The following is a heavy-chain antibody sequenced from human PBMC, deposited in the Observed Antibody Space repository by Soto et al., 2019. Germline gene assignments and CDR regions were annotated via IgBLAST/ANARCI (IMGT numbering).Heavy chain of an antibody. J-gene: IGHJ6*02. CDR2: IKSKTDGGTT. CDR1: GFTFSNAW. Sequence: PGGSLRLSCAASGFTFSNAWMNWVRQAPGKGLEWVGRIKSKTDGGTTDYAAPVKGRFTISRDDSKNTLYLQMNSLKTEDTAVYYCTTSSYYGSGSYEDTYYYYYGMDVWCQGTTVT. D-gene: IGHD3-10*01. V-gene: IGHV3-15*07. CDR3: TTSSYYGSGSYEDTYYYYYGMDV.